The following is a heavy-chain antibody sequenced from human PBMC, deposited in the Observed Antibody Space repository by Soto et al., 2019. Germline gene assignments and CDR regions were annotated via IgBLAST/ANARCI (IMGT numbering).Heavy chain of an antibody. CDR1: GGSIISDHYH. J-gene: IGHJ6*02. CDR3: VREDDGGDRDYYGLDV. D-gene: IGHD4-17*01. CDR2: IHYSGSV. V-gene: IGHV4-30-4*01. Sequence: QVQLQESGPGLVRPSQTLSLTCTVSGGSIISDHYHWTWIRQTPGKGLEWIGYIHYSGSVYYNPSLQSRVTMSGDTSKNLFSLKLSSVTAADTAVYFCVREDDGGDRDYYGLDVWGQGTTVTVSS.